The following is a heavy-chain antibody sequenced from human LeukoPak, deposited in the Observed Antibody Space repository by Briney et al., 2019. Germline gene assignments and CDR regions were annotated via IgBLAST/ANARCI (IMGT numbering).Heavy chain of an antibody. J-gene: IGHJ3*02. V-gene: IGHV3-33*01. CDR2: IWYDGSNK. CDR1: GFTFSSYG. CDR3: ARQKEPDAFDI. Sequence: GGSLRLSCAASGFTFSSYGMHWVRQAPGKGLEWVAVIWYDGSNKYYADSVKGRFTISRDNSKNTLYLQMNSLRAEDTAVYYCARQKEPDAFDIWGQGTMVTVSS. D-gene: IGHD1-14*01.